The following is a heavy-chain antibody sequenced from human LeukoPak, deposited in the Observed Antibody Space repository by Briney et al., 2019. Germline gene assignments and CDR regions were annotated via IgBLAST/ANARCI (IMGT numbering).Heavy chain of an antibody. CDR2: IYHSGRT. D-gene: IGHD3-16*01. J-gene: IGHJ4*02. Sequence: PSETLSLTCAVSGGSIISGNWWSWVRQPPGKGLEWIGEIYHSGRTNYNPSLKSRVTISLDKSKNQFSLNLRSVTAADTAVYYCARGGGASLGSSDHWGQGTLVTVSS. CDR3: ARGGGASLGSSDH. V-gene: IGHV4-4*02. CDR1: GGSIISGNW.